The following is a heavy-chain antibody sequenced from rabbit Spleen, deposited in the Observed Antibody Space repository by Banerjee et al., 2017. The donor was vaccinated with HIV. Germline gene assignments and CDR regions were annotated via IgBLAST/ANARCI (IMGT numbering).Heavy chain of an antibody. CDR2: IDPVFDTT. V-gene: IGHV1S47*01. CDR1: GFDVGNYG. D-gene: IGHD1-1*01. J-gene: IGHJ3*01. CDR3: VRGASSSGYYSL. Sequence: QEHLQETGEGLAQPGGSLTLYCKSSGFDVGNYGVSVIRQAPGKGLEWIGYIDPVFDTTYYATWVNGRFTISSHNAQNTLYLQLNSLTAADTATYFCVRGASSSGYYSLWGQGTLVTVS.